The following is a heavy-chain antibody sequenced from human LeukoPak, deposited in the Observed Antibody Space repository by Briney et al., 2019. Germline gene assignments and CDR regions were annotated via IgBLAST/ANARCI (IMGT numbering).Heavy chain of an antibody. D-gene: IGHD3-10*01. CDR1: GFTFSRHA. V-gene: IGHV3-23*01. J-gene: IGHJ4*02. CDR2: TGLNSVNT. Sequence: GGSLRLSCAASGFTFSRHAMSWLRQAPGKGLEWVSTTGLNSVNTLCAESVQGRFSISRDNSKNTLDLQMDNLRVDDTAVYYSAKGDDIAKHPTRAYYLDTWGQGTLVTVSS. CDR3: AKGDDIAKHPTRAYYLDT.